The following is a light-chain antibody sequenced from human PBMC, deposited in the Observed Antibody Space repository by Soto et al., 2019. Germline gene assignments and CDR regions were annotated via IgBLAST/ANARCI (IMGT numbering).Light chain of an antibody. CDR2: LGS. Sequence: DTVMTQSPLSLPVTPGEPASISCRSSQSLLHTNGYNYLDWYLQKPGQSPPLLIYLGSNRASGVPDRFSGSGSGTDFTLKISRVEAEDVGVYYCKQALQTPYTFGQGTKLEIK. V-gene: IGKV2-28*01. CDR3: KQALQTPYT. CDR1: QSLLHTNGYNY. J-gene: IGKJ2*01.